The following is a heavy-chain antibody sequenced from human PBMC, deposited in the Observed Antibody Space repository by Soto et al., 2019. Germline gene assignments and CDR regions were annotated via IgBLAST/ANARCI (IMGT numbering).Heavy chain of an antibody. D-gene: IGHD6-19*01. CDR2: ISYDGSNK. J-gene: IGHJ4*02. CDR3: AKDRAAVAAYFDY. V-gene: IGHV3-30*18. CDR1: GFTFSSYG. Sequence: QVPLVESGGGVVQPGRSLRLSCAASGFTFSSYGMHWVRQAPGKGLEWVAVISYDGSNKYYVDSVKGRFTISRDNSKNTLYLQMNSLRAEDTAVYYCAKDRAAVAAYFDYWGQGTLVTVSS.